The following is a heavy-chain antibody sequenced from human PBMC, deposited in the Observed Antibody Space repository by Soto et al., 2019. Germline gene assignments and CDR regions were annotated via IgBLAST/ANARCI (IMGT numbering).Heavy chain of an antibody. V-gene: IGHV3-21*01. D-gene: IGHD3-16*01. CDR2: VSYESSTK. Sequence: EVQMVESGGGLVKPGGSLRLSCATSGFTFSSYSMNWVRQAPGRGLEWVSSVSYESSTKLYTDAVKGRFAISRDNTQNSLFLQMNSLRAEDTAVYYCARAPGLGHNFMDSWGQGTLVTVSS. CDR1: GFTFSSYS. J-gene: IGHJ4*02. CDR3: ARAPGLGHNFMDS.